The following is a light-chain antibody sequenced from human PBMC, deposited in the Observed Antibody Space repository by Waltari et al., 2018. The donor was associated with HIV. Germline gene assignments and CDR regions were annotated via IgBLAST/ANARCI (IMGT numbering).Light chain of an antibody. CDR2: AVS. J-gene: IGLJ1*01. V-gene: IGLV2-14*03. CDR1: SRDVGGYNY. CDR3: SSYTSSRSYV. Sequence: QSALTQPASVSGSPGQSITIPCTGTSRDVGGYNYVSWYQQHPGKAPKLMIYAVSNRPSGVSNRFSGSKSGNTASLTISGLQAEDEADYYCSSYTSSRSYVFGTGTRVTV.